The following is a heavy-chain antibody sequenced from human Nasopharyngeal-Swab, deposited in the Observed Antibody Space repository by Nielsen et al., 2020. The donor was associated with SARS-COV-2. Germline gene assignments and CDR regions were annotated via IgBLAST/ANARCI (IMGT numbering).Heavy chain of an antibody. D-gene: IGHD1-1*01. CDR2: ISWNSGSI. J-gene: IGHJ6*02. CDR3: AKLPTDYYYYGMDV. V-gene: IGHV3-9*01. CDR1: GFTFDDYA. Sequence: SLKISCAASGFTFDDYAMHWVRQAPGKGLEWVSGISWNSGSIGYADSVKGRFTIPRDNAKNSLYLQMNSLRAEDTALYYCAKLPTDYYYYGMDVWGQGTTVTVSS.